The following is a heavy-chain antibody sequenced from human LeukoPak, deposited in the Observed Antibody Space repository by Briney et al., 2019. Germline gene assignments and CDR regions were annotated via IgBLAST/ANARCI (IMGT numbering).Heavy chain of an antibody. D-gene: IGHD2-15*01. CDR1: GFTFSKDD. CDR3: TKEFCGSRAAFTGGSYYDF. J-gene: IGHJ2*01. Sequence: GGSLRLSCAASGFTFSKDDFHWVRQPPGKGLEWVAAIGVTGDTYYADSVKGRFTISREDAANSLYLQMRSLGAGDTALYYCTKEFCGSRAAFTGGSYYDFWGRGALVTVSS. CDR2: IGVTGDT. V-gene: IGHV3-13*01.